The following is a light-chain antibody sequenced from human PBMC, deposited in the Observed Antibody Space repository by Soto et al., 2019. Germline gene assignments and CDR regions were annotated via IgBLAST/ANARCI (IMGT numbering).Light chain of an antibody. Sequence: DIQMTQSPSTLSASVGDRVTITCRASQSISSWLAWYQQKPGKAPKVLIYKASNLETGVPSRFSGSGSGTEFTLTISSLQPDDFATYYCQQYDSYSLTFGGGTKVEIK. CDR2: KAS. CDR1: QSISSW. V-gene: IGKV1-5*03. J-gene: IGKJ4*01. CDR3: QQYDSYSLT.